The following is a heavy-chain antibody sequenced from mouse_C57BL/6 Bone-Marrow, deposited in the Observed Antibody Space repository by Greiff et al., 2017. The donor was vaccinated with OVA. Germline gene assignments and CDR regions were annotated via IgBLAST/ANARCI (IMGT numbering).Heavy chain of an antibody. V-gene: IGHV1-15*01. J-gene: IGHJ2*01. Sequence: VQLQQSGAELVRPGASVTLSCQASGYTFTDYEMHWVKQTPVHGLEWIGAIDPETGGTAYNQKFKGKAILTADKSSSTAYMELRSLTSEDSAVYYCTTRKRGYWGQGTTLTVSS. CDR3: TTRKRGY. CDR2: IDPETGGT. CDR1: GYTFTDYE.